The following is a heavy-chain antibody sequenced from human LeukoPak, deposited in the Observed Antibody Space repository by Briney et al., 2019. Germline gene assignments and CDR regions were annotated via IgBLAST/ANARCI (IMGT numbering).Heavy chain of an antibody. J-gene: IGHJ4*02. CDR1: GFTFSSYA. CDR2: ISYDGSNK. D-gene: IGHD3-22*01. Sequence: PGGPLRLSCAASGFTFSSYAMHWVRQAPGKGLEWVAVISYDGSNKYYADSVKGRFTISRDNSKNTLYLQMNSLRAEDTAVYYCARDDSSGYYYVGGGYWGQGTLVTVSS. CDR3: ARDDSSGYYYVGGGY. V-gene: IGHV3-30-3*01.